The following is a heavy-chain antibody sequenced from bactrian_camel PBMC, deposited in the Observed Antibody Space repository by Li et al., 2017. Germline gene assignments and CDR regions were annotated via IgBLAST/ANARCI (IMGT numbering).Heavy chain of an antibody. Sequence: HVQLVESGGGPVQAGGSLRLSCVVTGNSARSYCMVWFRQTPGKLREGVAALDSDGNTGYDESVKGRFTISQDKDKDTVYLQLNSATPEDTAMYSCQSRCFRDGNWRLVRGKGTQVTVS. J-gene: IGHJ4*01. V-gene: IGHV3S53*01. CDR2: LDSDGNT. CDR1: GNSARSYC. CDR3: QSRCFRDGNWRLV. D-gene: IGHD8*01.